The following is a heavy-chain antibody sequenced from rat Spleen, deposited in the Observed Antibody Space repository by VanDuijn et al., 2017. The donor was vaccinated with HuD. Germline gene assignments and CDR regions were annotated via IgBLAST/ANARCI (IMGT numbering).Heavy chain of an antibody. CDR2: ISTGGTNT. CDR3: TRGYVMDA. CDR1: GFTFSDYY. Sequence: EVQLVESGGGLVQPGRSLKLSCAASGFTFSDYYMAWVRQAPTKGLEWIASISTGGTNTYYRGSVKGRFTISRDNAKNTQYLQMDSLRSEDTATYYCTRGYVMDAWGQGALVTVSS. V-gene: IGHV5S13*01. J-gene: IGHJ4*01.